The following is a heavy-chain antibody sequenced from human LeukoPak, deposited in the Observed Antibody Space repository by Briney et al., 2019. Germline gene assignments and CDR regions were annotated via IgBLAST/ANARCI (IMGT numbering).Heavy chain of an antibody. D-gene: IGHD3-3*01. V-gene: IGHV4-34*01. CDR3: ARSPGDYDFWSGQRYYYYYYMDV. Sequence: SETLSLTCAVYGGSFSGYYWSWIRQPPGKGLEWIGEINHSGSTNYNPSLKSRVTISVDTSKNQFSLKLSSVTAADTAVYYCARSPGDYDFWSGQRYYYYYYMDVWGKGTTVTVSS. CDR2: INHSGST. J-gene: IGHJ6*03. CDR1: GGSFSGYY.